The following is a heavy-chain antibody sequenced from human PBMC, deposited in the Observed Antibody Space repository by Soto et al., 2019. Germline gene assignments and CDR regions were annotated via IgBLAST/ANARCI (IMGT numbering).Heavy chain of an antibody. CDR2: IPYDGSNT. CDR3: AKLLVLEGEVQDFDY. Sequence: QVQLVESGGGVVRPGRSLRLSCVVSGFTFSSYGMHWVRQAPGKGLEWVAVIPYDGSNTYYADSVKGRLTISRDNSKNTLYLQMDSLRAEDTAVYYCAKLLVLEGEVQDFDYWGQGTLVTVSS. D-gene: IGHD3-3*01. J-gene: IGHJ4*01. CDR1: GFTFSSYG. V-gene: IGHV3-30*18.